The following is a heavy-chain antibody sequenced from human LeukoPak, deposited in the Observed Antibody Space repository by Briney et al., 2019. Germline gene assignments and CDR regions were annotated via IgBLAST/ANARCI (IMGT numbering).Heavy chain of an antibody. CDR1: GYTLTELS. V-gene: IGHV1-24*01. CDR2: FDPEDGET. D-gene: IGHD2-2*01. J-gene: IGHJ2*01. Sequence: ASVKVSCKVSGYTLTELSMHWVRQAPGKGLEWMGGFDPEDGETIYAQKFQGRVTMTEDTSTDTAYMELSSLRSEDTAVYYCASIYCGSTSCYLGYFDLWGRGTLVTVSS. CDR3: ASIYCGSTSCYLGYFDL.